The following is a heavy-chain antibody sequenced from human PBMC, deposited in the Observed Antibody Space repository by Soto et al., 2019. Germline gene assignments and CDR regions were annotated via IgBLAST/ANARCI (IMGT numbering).Heavy chain of an antibody. J-gene: IGHJ5*02. Sequence: PSETLSLTCTVSGGSISSYYWNWIRQPPGKGLEWIGYIYYSGSTNYNPSLKSRVTISVDTSKNQFSLKLSSVTAADTAVYYCARTATDKTSNWFAPWGQGTLVTVSS. CDR3: ARTATDKTSNWFAP. V-gene: IGHV4-59*08. CDR1: GGSISSYY. CDR2: IYYSGST. D-gene: IGHD4-17*01.